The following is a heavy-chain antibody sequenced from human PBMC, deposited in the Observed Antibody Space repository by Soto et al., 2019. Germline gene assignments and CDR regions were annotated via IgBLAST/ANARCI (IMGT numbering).Heavy chain of an antibody. CDR1: GYTFTSYG. J-gene: IGHJ4*02. CDR2: ISAYSGST. V-gene: IGHV1-18*01. Sequence: GASVKVSCKASGYTFTSYGISWVRQAPGQGLEWMGWISAYSGSTNYNPSLKSRVTISVDTSKNQFSLKLSSVTAADTAVYYCARHPPPYYYGSGSFDYWGQGTLVTVSS. CDR3: ARHPPPYYYGSGSFDY. D-gene: IGHD3-10*01.